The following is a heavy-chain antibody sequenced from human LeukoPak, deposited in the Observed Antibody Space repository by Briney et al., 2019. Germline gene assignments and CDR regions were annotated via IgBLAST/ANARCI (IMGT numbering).Heavy chain of an antibody. Sequence: VASVKVSCKSSGGTFSSYAISWVRQAPGQGLEWMGRIIPIRGIANYAQKFQGRVTVTADKSKSTAYMELSSLRSGDRAVYYCARPVYYYDSSGYYVWGQGDLVTVSS. CDR1: GGTFSSYA. D-gene: IGHD3-22*01. CDR2: IIPIRGIA. CDR3: ARPVYYYDSSGYYV. J-gene: IGHJ4*02. V-gene: IGHV1-69*04.